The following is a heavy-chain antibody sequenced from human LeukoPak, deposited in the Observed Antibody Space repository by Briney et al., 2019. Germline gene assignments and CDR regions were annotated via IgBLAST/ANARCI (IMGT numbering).Heavy chain of an antibody. V-gene: IGHV3-48*04. CDR1: GFTFSNAW. D-gene: IGHD6-19*01. Sequence: PGGSLRLSCAASGFTFSNAWMNWVRQAPGKGLEWVSYISSSGSILYYADSVKGRFTIFRDTAKNSPYLQMTSLRAEDTAVYYCASRERAEAEGGGQGTLVTVSS. J-gene: IGHJ4*02. CDR3: ASRERAEAEG. CDR2: ISSSGSIL.